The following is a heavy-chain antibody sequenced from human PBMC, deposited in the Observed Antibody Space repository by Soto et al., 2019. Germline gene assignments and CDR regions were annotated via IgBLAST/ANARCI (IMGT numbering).Heavy chain of an antibody. CDR3: ASEGGHYDYVWGSYPPAY. CDR1: GGSISSSSYY. Sequence: PSETLSLTCTVSGGSISSSSYYWGWIRQPPGKGLEWIGSIYYSGSTYYNPSLKSRVTISVDTSKNQFSLKLSSVTAADTAVYYCASEGGHYDYVWGSYPPAYWGQGTLVT. D-gene: IGHD3-16*01. CDR2: IYYSGST. V-gene: IGHV4-39*01. J-gene: IGHJ4*02.